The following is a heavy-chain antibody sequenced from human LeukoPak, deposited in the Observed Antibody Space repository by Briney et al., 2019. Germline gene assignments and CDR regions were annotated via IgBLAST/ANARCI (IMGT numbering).Heavy chain of an antibody. J-gene: IGHJ4*02. D-gene: IGHD3-10*01. CDR2: ISSSGSTI. CDR3: ARDRVNYYYGSGSTSLFDY. CDR1: GFTFSDYY. Sequence: PGGSLRLSCAASGFTFSDYYMSWIRQAPGKGLEWVSYISSSGSTIYYADSVKGRFTISRDNAKNSLYLQMNSLRAEDTAVYYCARDRVNYYYGSGSTSLFDYWGQGTLVTASS. V-gene: IGHV3-11*01.